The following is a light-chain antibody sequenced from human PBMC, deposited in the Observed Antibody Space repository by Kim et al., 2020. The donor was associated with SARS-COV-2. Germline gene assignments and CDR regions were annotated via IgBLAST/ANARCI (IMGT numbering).Light chain of an antibody. CDR1: KYIGTY. V-gene: IGKV1-39*01. CDR2: SAS. J-gene: IGKJ2*01. Sequence: ASVGDRVTISCRASKYIGTYLSWYQQTSGKAPRLLIYSASTLQSGVPSRFSGSGSGTEFTLTINSLQPEDFATYYCQQSYDSVLYTFGQGTKLEI. CDR3: QQSYDSVLYT.